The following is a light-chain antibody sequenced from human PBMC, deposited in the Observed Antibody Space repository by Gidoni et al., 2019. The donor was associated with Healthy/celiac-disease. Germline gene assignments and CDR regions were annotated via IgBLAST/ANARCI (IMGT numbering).Light chain of an antibody. J-gene: IGLJ1*01. V-gene: IGLV2-8*01. CDR3: SSYAASEYF. Sequence: QHHPGKAPKLMIYEVNKRPSGVPDRFSGSKSDNTASLTVSGLQAEDEADYYCSSYAASEYFFGTGTRVTVL. CDR2: EVN.